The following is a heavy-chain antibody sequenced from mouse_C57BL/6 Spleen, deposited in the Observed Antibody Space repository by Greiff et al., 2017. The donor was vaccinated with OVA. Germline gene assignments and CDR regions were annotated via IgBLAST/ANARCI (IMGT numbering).Heavy chain of an antibody. Sequence: EVQLQQSGPELVKPGASVKISCKASGYTFTDYYMNWVKQSHGKSLEWIGDINPNNGGTSYNQKFKGKATLTVDKSSSTAYMELRSLTSEDTAVYYCARSSNYAYWGQGTTLTVSS. CDR2: INPNNGGT. J-gene: IGHJ2*01. CDR1: GYTFTDYY. D-gene: IGHD2-5*01. CDR3: ARSSNYAY. V-gene: IGHV1-26*01.